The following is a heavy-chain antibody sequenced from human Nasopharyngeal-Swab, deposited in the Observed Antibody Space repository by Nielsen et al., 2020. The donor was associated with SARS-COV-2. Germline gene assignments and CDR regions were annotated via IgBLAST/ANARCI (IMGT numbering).Heavy chain of an antibody. Sequence: RGSLRLSCAASGFTVSSQYMNWVRQAPGKGLEWVSLIYSGGDTDYADSVKGRFIMSRDKSKNTLYLQMNRLRAEDTAAYYCARGESGFDPLDCWGQGTLVTVSS. CDR1: GFTVSSQY. CDR2: IYSGGDT. D-gene: IGHD3-3*01. CDR3: ARGESGFDPLDC. J-gene: IGHJ4*02. V-gene: IGHV3-53*01.